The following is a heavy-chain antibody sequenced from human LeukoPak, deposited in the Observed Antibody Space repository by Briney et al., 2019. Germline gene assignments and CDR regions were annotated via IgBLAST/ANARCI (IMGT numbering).Heavy chain of an antibody. Sequence: PSQTLSLTCTVSGDSISSGSYYWSWIRQPAGKGLEWIGRMYTSGTTNYNPSLESRVTISIDTSKNQFSLKLSSVTAADTAMYYCARDWWSGYLDYWGQGTLVTVSP. CDR2: MYTSGTT. D-gene: IGHD3-3*01. V-gene: IGHV4-61*02. CDR3: ARDWWSGYLDY. J-gene: IGHJ4*02. CDR1: GDSISSGSYY.